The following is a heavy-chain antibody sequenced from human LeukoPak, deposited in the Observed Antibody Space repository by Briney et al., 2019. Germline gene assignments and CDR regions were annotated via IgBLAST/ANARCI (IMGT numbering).Heavy chain of an antibody. J-gene: IGHJ3*02. D-gene: IGHD3-16*01. V-gene: IGHV4-34*01. Sequence: PSETLSLTCAVYGGXFSAYYCSWIRQPPGKGLEWIGEINHSGSTNYNPSLKSRVTISVDTSKNQFSLKLSSVTAADTAVYYCAKAGGVVRDAFDIWGQGTMVTVSS. CDR3: AKAGGVVRDAFDI. CDR1: GGXFSAYY. CDR2: INHSGST.